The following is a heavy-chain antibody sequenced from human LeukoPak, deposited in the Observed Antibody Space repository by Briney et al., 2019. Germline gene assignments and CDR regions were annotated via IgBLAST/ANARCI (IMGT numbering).Heavy chain of an antibody. V-gene: IGHV3-30*02. CDR1: GFTFSSYA. J-gene: IGHJ4*02. CDR2: IRYDGSNK. Sequence: GGSLRLSCAASGFTFSSYAMSWVRQAPGKGLEWVAFIRYDGSNKYYADSVKGRFTISRDNSKNTLYLQMNSLRAEDTAVYYCAKDRWGLPGYWGQGTLVTVSS. D-gene: IGHD3-16*01. CDR3: AKDRWGLPGY.